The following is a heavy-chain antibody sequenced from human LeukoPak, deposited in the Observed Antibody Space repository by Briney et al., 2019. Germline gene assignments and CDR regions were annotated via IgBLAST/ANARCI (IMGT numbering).Heavy chain of an antibody. V-gene: IGHV4-39*01. CDR3: ARRPYYDFWSGYYLFDY. CDR2: IYYSGST. J-gene: IGHJ4*02. CDR1: GGSISSSSHY. Sequence: SETLSLTCTVSGGSISSSSHYWGWIRQPPGKGLEWIGSIYYSGSTYYNPSLKSRVTISVDTSKNQFSLKLSSVTAADTAVYYCARRPYYDFWSGYYLFDYWGQGTLVAVSS. D-gene: IGHD3-3*01.